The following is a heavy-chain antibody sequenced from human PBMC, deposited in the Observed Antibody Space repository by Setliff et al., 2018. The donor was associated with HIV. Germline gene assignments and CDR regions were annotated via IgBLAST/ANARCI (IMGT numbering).Heavy chain of an antibody. Sequence: PGGSLRLSCVGSGFNFKNYNMNWVRQAPGKGLEWISLISSDSRYIYYADSVKGRFTISRDNAKDSVYLQISALRGEDTAVYYCARDPASTAYYARFDYWGQGTPVTVSS. CDR2: ISSDSRYI. D-gene: IGHD3-16*01. CDR1: GFNFKNYN. V-gene: IGHV3-21*01. J-gene: IGHJ4*02. CDR3: ARDPASTAYYARFDY.